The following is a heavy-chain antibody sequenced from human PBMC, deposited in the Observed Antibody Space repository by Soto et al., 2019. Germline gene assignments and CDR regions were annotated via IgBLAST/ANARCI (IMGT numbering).Heavy chain of an antibody. CDR1: GYTFASYA. J-gene: IGHJ4*02. V-gene: IGHV1-18*01. CDR3: ARDPPPPDY. Sequence: QVQLVQSGAEVKKPGASVKVSCKASGYTFASYAISWMRQAPGQGLEWMGWISAYNGTTNYAQKLQGRVTMTTDTSTSKAYMELRSLSSDETDVYYCARDPPPPDYWGQGTLVTVSS. CDR2: ISAYNGTT.